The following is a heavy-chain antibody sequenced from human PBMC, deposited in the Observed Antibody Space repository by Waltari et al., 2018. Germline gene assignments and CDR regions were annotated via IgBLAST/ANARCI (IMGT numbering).Heavy chain of an antibody. CDR3: ARGDTSNWFASYFDF. CDR1: AASISSYY. D-gene: IGHD3-10*01. V-gene: IGHV4-59*01. J-gene: IGHJ4*02. Sequence: QVRLQESGPGLVKPSETLSLTCTVSAASISSYYWSWIRQPPGKGLEWIAYIYFSGSTSYSQSIKRRVAISGDTSKKKFSLRLSSVTAADTAVYYCARGDTSNWFASYFDFWGQGILVSVSS. CDR2: IYFSGST.